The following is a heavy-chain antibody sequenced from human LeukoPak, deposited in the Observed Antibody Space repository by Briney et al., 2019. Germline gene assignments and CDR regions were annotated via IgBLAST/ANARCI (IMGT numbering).Heavy chain of an antibody. CDR1: GFTFRGYA. Sequence: GGSLRLSCAASGFTFRGYAMSWVRQAPGKGLEWVSTIGGNGDDTYYADSVKGRFTIFRDNSKNTLYLQMNSLRAEDTAIYYCGDPPHSGYWGQGTLVTVSS. D-gene: IGHD3-10*01. J-gene: IGHJ4*02. CDR3: GDPPHSGY. V-gene: IGHV3-23*01. CDR2: IGGNGDDT.